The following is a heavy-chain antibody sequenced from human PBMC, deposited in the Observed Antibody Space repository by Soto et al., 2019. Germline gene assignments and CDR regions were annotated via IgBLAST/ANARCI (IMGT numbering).Heavy chain of an antibody. D-gene: IGHD4-17*01. CDR2: FDPEDGET. CDR1: GYTLTELS. CDR3: ATDHLRYLRLDP. V-gene: IGHV1-24*01. J-gene: IGHJ5*02. Sequence: ASVTVSCKVSGYTLTELSMHWVRQAPGKGLEWMGGFDPEDGETIYAQKFQGRVTMTEDTSTDTAYMELSSLRSEDTAVYYCATDHLRYLRLDPWGQGTLVTVSS.